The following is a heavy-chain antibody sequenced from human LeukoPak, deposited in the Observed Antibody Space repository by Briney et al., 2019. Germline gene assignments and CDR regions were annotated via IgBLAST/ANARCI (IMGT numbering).Heavy chain of an antibody. D-gene: IGHD3-10*01. CDR2: INPNSGGT. V-gene: IGHV1-2*06. Sequence: PSVKVSCKASGYTFTGYYMHWVRQAPGQGLEWMGRINPNSGGTNYAQKFQGRVTMTRDTSISTAYMELSRLRSYDTAVHYCARERLAIYGSESYNYWGQGTLVTVSS. CDR1: GYTFTGYY. CDR3: ARERLAIYGSESYNY. J-gene: IGHJ4*02.